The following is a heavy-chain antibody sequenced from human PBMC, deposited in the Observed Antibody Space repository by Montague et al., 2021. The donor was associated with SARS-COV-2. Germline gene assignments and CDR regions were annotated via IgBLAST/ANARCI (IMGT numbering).Heavy chain of an antibody. CDR2: VYHNGDT. J-gene: IGHJ3*01. Sequence: SETLSLTCTISGGSTASHYWNWIRQSPGKRLEWIGDVYHNGDTMYNPSLQSRVTISIDTSENQFSLRLNSVTAADTAVYFRARGWAFDPWGRGRLVTVSS. D-gene: IGHD6-13*01. CDR3: ARGWAFDP. CDR1: GGSTASHY. V-gene: IGHV4-59*11.